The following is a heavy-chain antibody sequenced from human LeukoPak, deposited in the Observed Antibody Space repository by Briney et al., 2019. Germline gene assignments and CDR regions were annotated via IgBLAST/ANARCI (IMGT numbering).Heavy chain of an antibody. CDR2: IIPFFGTT. D-gene: IGHD3-9*01. V-gene: IGHV1-69*01. CDR3: ATHFTILTSRQNWFDP. CDR1: GGTFSSYA. J-gene: IGHJ5*02. Sequence: GASVKVSCKASGGTFSSYAISWVRQAPGQGLEWMGGIIPFFGTTNYAQKFQGRVTITADESTSTAYMELSSLRSEDTAVYYCATHFTILTSRQNWFDPWGQGTLVTVSS.